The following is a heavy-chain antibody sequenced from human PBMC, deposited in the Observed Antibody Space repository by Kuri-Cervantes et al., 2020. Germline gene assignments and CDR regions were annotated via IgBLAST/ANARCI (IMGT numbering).Heavy chain of an antibody. CDR2: TYYRSKWYN. V-gene: IGHV6-1*01. J-gene: IGHJ6*02. CDR3: ARDRRWNYYYGMYV. Sequence: SCAISGDSVSSNSAAWNWIRQSPSRGLEWLGRTYYRSKWYNDYAVSVKSRITINPDTSKNQFSLQLNSVTPEDTAVYYCARDRRWNYYYGMYVWGQGTTVTVSS. D-gene: IGHD4-23*01. CDR1: GDSVSSNSAA.